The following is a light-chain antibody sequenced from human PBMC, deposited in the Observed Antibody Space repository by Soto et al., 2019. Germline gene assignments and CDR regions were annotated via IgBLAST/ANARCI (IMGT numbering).Light chain of an antibody. CDR1: ESVSSSF. CDR3: QQYGSSPST. J-gene: IGKJ1*01. CDR2: GAS. Sequence: EIVMTQYPVTLSVSPGERATLSCRASESVSSSFLAWYQQRLGQAPRLLIYGASSRATGIPDRFSGSGSGTDFTLTISRLEPEDFAVYYCQQYGSSPSTFGQGTKVDIK. V-gene: IGKV3-20*01.